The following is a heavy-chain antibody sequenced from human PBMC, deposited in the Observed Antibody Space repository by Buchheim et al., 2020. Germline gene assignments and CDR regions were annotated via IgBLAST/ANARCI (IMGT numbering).Heavy chain of an antibody. D-gene: IGHD3-9*01. Sequence: EVQLVESGGGLVQPGGSLRLSCEASGFILSSFWIHWVRQVPGKGLVWVSRINGAGSDTAYADFEQDRFTISRDNVKKTVSLQMNSLRAEDTAVYYCARGHYFAMDVWGQGTT. CDR3: ARGHYFAMDV. J-gene: IGHJ6*02. V-gene: IGHV3-74*01. CDR1: GFILSSFW. CDR2: INGAGSDT.